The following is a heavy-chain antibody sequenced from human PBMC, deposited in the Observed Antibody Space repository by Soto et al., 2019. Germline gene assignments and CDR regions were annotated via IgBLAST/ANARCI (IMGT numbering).Heavy chain of an antibody. CDR3: ARAYGGNPALFDP. J-gene: IGHJ5*02. Sequence: CGAGGGGSSGWAMNREHQTPGKGLEWLSAIRATADTTYYADSVKGRFTFSRDNSKNTLYLQMNSLRAEDTAVYYCARAYGGNPALFDPWGQGTLVTVSS. CDR1: GGGSSGWA. CDR2: IRATADTT. V-gene: IGHV3-23*01. D-gene: IGHD4-17*01.